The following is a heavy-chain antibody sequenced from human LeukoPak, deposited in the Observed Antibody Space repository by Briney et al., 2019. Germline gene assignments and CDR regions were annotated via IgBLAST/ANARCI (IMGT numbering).Heavy chain of an antibody. CDR1: GGSFSGYY. D-gene: IGHD3-22*01. CDR2: INHSGST. V-gene: IGHV4-34*01. Sequence: SETLSLTCAVYGGSFSGYYWSWIRQPPGKGLEWIGEINHSGSTNYNPSLKSRVTISVDTSKNQFSLKLSSVTAADTAVYYCARGVVVITRTWFDPWGQGTLVTVSS. CDR3: ARGVVVITRTWFDP. J-gene: IGHJ5*02.